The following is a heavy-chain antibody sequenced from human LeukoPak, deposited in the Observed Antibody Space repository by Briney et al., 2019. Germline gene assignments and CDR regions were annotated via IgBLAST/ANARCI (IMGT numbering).Heavy chain of an antibody. J-gene: IGHJ5*02. Sequence: SETLSLTCAVYGGSFSGYYWSWIRQPPGKGLEWIGEINHSGSTNYNPSLKSRVTISVDTSKNQFSLKLSSVTAADTAVYYCARGGDSSSWYSWFDPWGQGTLVTVSS. V-gene: IGHV4-34*01. CDR3: ARGGDSSSWYSWFDP. CDR1: GGSFSGYY. CDR2: INHSGST. D-gene: IGHD6-13*01.